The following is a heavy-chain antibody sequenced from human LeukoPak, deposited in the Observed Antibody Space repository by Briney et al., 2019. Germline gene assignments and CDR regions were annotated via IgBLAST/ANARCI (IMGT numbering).Heavy chain of an antibody. J-gene: IGHJ4*01. CDR3: AKGIYSSGWSYFDY. CDR1: GFTFSNSA. D-gene: IGHD6-19*01. CDR2: LSGSGITT. Sequence: GGSLRLSCAASGFTFSNSATSWVRQAPGKGLEWVSTLSGSGITTYYADSVKGRFTTSRDNSKNTLYLQMNSLRAEDTAVYYCAKGIYSSGWSYFDYWGHGTLVTVSS. V-gene: IGHV3-23*01.